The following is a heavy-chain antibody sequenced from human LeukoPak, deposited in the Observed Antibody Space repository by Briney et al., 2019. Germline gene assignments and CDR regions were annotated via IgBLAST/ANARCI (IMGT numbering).Heavy chain of an antibody. J-gene: IGHJ3*02. Sequence: PSETLSLTCTVSGGSISSTNYYWGWIRQPPGKGLEWIGYIYYSGSTNYNPSLKSRVTISVDTSKNQFSLKLSSVTAADTALYYCAREIGPNDAFDIWGQGTMVTVSS. CDR1: GGSISSTNYY. V-gene: IGHV4-61*01. CDR3: AREIGPNDAFDI. D-gene: IGHD2-21*01. CDR2: IYYSGST.